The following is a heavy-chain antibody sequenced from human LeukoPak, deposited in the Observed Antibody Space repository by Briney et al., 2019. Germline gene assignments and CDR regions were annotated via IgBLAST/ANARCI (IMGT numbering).Heavy chain of an antibody. D-gene: IGHD5-12*01. CDR2: ISAYNGNT. V-gene: IGHV1-18*01. Sequence: ASVKVSCKASGYTFTSYGISWVRQAPGQGLEWMGWISAYNGNTNYAQKLQGRVTMTTDTSTSTAYTELRSLRSDDTAVYYCARDQGSGYDGGEESDYWGQGTLVTVSS. J-gene: IGHJ4*02. CDR3: ARDQGSGYDGGEESDY. CDR1: GYTFTSYG.